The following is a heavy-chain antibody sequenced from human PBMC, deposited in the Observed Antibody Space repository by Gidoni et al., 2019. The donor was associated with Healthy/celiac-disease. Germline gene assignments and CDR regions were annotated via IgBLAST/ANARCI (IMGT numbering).Heavy chain of an antibody. J-gene: IGHJ3*02. CDR2: IYSGGST. Sequence: EVQLVESGGGLIKPGGSLRLSGAASGFTVSSTYMSWVRQAPGKGVEWVSVIYSGGSTYYADSVKGRFTISRDNSKNTLYLQMNSLRAEDTAVYYCAVLWFGIWGQGTMVTVSS. D-gene: IGHD3-10*01. V-gene: IGHV3-53*01. CDR3: AVLWFGI. CDR1: GFTVSSTY.